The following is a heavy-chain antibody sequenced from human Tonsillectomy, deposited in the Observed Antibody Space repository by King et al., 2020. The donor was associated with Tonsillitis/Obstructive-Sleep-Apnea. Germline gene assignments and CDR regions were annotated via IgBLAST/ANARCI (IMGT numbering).Heavy chain of an antibody. Sequence: VQLVESGGGLVQPGRSLRLSCAASGFTFDDYAMHWVRQAPGKGLEWVSGISWNSGSIGYADSVQGRFNISRDNAKNSLYLQMNSLRAENTALYYCAKDSTYNWNYETFDYWGQGTLVTVSS. V-gene: IGHV3-9*01. J-gene: IGHJ4*02. CDR3: AKDSTYNWNYETFDY. CDR1: GFTFDDYA. D-gene: IGHD1-7*01. CDR2: ISWNSGSI.